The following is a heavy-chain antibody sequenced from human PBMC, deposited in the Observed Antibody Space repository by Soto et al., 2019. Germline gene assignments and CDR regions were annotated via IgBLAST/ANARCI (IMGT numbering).Heavy chain of an antibody. CDR2: IIPIFVTT. Sequence: VQLVQSGAEVKKPGSSVKVSCKASGGTFSNYPFIWVRQASGQGLDWMGGIIPIFVTTDYGQRFQGRVTITADASTNTAYMELSSLRSDDTAVYYCARGLYCGGGCYSHFDYWGQGTLVTVSS. V-gene: IGHV1-69*01. CDR3: ARGLYCGGGCYSHFDY. J-gene: IGHJ4*02. D-gene: IGHD2-21*02. CDR1: GGTFSNYP.